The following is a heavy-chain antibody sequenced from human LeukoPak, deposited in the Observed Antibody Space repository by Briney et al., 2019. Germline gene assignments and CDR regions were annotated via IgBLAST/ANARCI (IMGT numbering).Heavy chain of an antibody. J-gene: IGHJ4*02. CDR1: GYTFNNYD. D-gene: IGHD5/OR15-5a*01. CDR2: MNPNSGNT. Sequence: ASVKVSCKASGYTFNNYDVYWVRQATGQGLEWLGWMNPNSGNTGYAEKFQGRLTMTMNTSITTAYMELSSLRSEDTALYYGASRSVGVRKRIDFWGQGSLVTVSS. V-gene: IGHV1-8*01. CDR3: ASRSVGVRKRIDF.